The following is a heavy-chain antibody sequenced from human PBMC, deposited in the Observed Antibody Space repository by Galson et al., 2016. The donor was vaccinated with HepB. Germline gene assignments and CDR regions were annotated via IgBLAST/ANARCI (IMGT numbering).Heavy chain of an antibody. J-gene: IGHJ3*02. D-gene: IGHD2-2*01. Sequence: SLRLSCAASGFTFSIYGMHWVRQAPSKGLEWVAVISYDGSKKYYADSVKGRFTISRDNSKNTLYLQMNSLRAEDTAVYYCAKDLRPLIVVVPAAPDPFDIWGQGTMVTVSS. CDR2: ISYDGSKK. CDR3: AKDLRPLIVVVPAAPDPFDI. CDR1: GFTFSIYG. V-gene: IGHV3-30*18.